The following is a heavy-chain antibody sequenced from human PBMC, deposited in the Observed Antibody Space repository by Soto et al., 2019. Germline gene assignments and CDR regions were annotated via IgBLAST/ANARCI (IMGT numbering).Heavy chain of an antibody. CDR3: ARDQAKYGSGSYYPFDY. CDR1: GFTFSSYA. V-gene: IGHV3-30-3*01. CDR2: ISYDGSNK. D-gene: IGHD3-10*01. Sequence: QVQLVESGGGVVQPGRSLRLSCAASGFTFSSYAMHWVRQAPGKGLEWVAVISYDGSNKYYADSVKGRFTISRDNSKNTLYLQMYSLRAEDTAVYYCARDQAKYGSGSYYPFDYWGQGTLVTVSS. J-gene: IGHJ4*02.